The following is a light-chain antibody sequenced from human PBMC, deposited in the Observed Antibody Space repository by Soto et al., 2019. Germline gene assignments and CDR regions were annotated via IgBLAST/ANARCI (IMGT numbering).Light chain of an antibody. Sequence: QSALPQPGSVSGSPGQSITISCTGTSSDVGGYNYVSWYQQHPGKAPKLMIYDVSNRPSGVSNRFSGSKSGNTASLTISGLQAEDEADYYCSSYTSSSTLVVFGGGTKVTVL. V-gene: IGLV2-14*01. CDR2: DVS. CDR3: SSYTSSSTLVV. J-gene: IGLJ2*01. CDR1: SSDVGGYNY.